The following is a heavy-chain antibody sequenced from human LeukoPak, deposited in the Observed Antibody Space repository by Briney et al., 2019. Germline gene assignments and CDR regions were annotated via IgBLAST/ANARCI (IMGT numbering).Heavy chain of an antibody. CDR1: GFTFSSYA. V-gene: IGHV3-23*01. J-gene: IGHJ4*02. Sequence: PGGSLRLSCAASGFTFSSYAMSWVRQAPGKGLEWVSAISGSGGSTYYADSVKGRFTISRDNSKNTLYLQMNSLRAEDTAVYYCAKDRYYDFWSGYFLCYFDYWGQGTLVTVSS. CDR2: ISGSGGST. D-gene: IGHD3-3*01. CDR3: AKDRYYDFWSGYFLCYFDY.